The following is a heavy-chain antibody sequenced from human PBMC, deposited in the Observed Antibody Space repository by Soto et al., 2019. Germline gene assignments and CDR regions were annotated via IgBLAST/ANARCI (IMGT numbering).Heavy chain of an antibody. J-gene: IGHJ3*02. CDR3: ARAYYYDSSGLIPPGAFDI. V-gene: IGHV1-69*06. Sequence: QVQLVQSGAEVKKPGSSVKVSCKASGGTFSSYAISWVRQAPGQGLEWMGGIIPIFGTANYAQKFQGRVTITADKSTSTAYMELSSLRSEDTAVYYYARAYYYDSSGLIPPGAFDIWGQGTMVTVSS. D-gene: IGHD3-22*01. CDR1: GGTFSSYA. CDR2: IIPIFGTA.